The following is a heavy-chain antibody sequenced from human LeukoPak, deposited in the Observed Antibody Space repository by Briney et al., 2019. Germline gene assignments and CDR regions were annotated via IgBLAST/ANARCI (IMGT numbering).Heavy chain of an antibody. V-gene: IGHV3-53*01. CDR1: GFTVSSNY. CDR2: IYSGGST. CDR3: TRVVAGRAGLMDV. Sequence: GGSLRLSCAASGFTVSSNYMSWVRQAPGKGLEWVSLIYSGGSTYYADSVKGRFTTSRDNAKNTLYLQMNSLRADDTSRYYCTRVVAGRAGLMDVWGRGTTVTVSS. J-gene: IGHJ6*02. D-gene: IGHD5-12*01.